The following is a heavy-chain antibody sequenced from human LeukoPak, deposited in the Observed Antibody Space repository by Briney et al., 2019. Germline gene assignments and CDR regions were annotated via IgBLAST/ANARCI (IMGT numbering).Heavy chain of an antibody. D-gene: IGHD3-3*01. V-gene: IGHV1-46*01. CDR2: INPSGGST. CDR3: AREGFPPKISDFWSGLGPYYYYGMDV. Sequence: ASVKVSCKASGYTFTSYYMHWVRQAPGQGLEWMGIINPSGGSTSYTQKFQGRVTMTRDTSTSTVYMELSSLRSEDTAVYYCAREGFPPKISDFWSGLGPYYYYGMDVWGQGTTVTVSS. CDR1: GYTFTSYY. J-gene: IGHJ6*02.